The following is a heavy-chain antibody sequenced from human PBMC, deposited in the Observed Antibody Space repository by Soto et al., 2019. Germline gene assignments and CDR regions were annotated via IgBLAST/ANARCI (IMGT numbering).Heavy chain of an antibody. J-gene: IGHJ3*02. Sequence: ASVKVSCKASGGTFSSYTISWVRQAPGQGLEWMGRIIPILGIANYAQKFQGRVTITADKSTSTAYMELSSLRSEDTAVYYCARGSDESSGYNDAYDIWSQGTMVTVSS. V-gene: IGHV1-69*02. CDR1: GGTFSSYT. D-gene: IGHD3-22*01. CDR2: IIPILGIA. CDR3: ARGSDESSGYNDAYDI.